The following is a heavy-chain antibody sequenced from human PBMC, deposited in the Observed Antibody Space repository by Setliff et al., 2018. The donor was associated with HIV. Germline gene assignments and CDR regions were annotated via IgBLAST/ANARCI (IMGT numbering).Heavy chain of an antibody. CDR1: GDSISNNNW. V-gene: IGHV4-4*02. J-gene: IGHJ4*02. D-gene: IGHD6-6*01. Sequence: SETLSLTCAVSGDSISNNNWWSWVRQPPGKGLEWIGEIYHSGSTNYNPSLKSRVTISVDTSKNQFSLKLNPVTAADTAVYYWARARSLITVRRSFDYWGQGTLVTVSS. CDR2: IYHSGST. CDR3: ARARSLITVRRSFDY.